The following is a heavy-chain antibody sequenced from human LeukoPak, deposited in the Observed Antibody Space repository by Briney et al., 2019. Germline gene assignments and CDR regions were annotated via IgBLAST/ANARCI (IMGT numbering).Heavy chain of an antibody. CDR2: IIPIFGTA. CDR3: ARGGSGWYTYNWFDP. J-gene: IGHJ5*02. Sequence: SVKVSCKASGGTFSIYAISWVRQAPGQGLEWMGRIIPIFGTANYAQKFQGRVTITTDESTSTAYMELSSLRSEDTAVYYCARGGSGWYTYNWFDPWGQGTLVTVSS. CDR1: GGTFSIYA. V-gene: IGHV1-69*05. D-gene: IGHD6-19*01.